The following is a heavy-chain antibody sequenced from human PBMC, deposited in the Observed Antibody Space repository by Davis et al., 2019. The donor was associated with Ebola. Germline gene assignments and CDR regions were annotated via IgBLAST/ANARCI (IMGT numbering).Heavy chain of an antibody. Sequence: GESLKISCAASGFTFSDSWMAWVRQAPGKGLEWLANMLHDGSEKYSAGPVKGRFTISRDNAKNSLYLQMNSLRAEDTAVYYCARDLTNYDYVWGSYRYSAGYFDYWGQGTLVTVSS. CDR1: GFTFSDSW. V-gene: IGHV3-7*01. D-gene: IGHD3-16*02. CDR2: MLHDGSEK. CDR3: ARDLTNYDYVWGSYRYSAGYFDY. J-gene: IGHJ4*02.